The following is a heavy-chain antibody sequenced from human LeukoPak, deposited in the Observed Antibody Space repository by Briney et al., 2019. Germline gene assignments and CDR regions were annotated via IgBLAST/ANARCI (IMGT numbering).Heavy chain of an antibody. Sequence: SQTLSLTCAISGDSVSSNSAAWYWIRQSPSRGLEWLGRTYYRSKWFSDYAVSVKSRITINPDTSKNQFSLQLNSVTPEDTAVYYCAGWQGKGFDPWGQGILVTVSS. V-gene: IGHV6-1*01. CDR3: AGWQGKGFDP. J-gene: IGHJ5*02. D-gene: IGHD3-10*01. CDR2: TYYRSKWFS. CDR1: GDSVSSNSAA.